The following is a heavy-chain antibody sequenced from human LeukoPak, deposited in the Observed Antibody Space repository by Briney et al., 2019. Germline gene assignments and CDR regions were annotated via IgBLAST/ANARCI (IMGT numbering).Heavy chain of an antibody. CDR2: ISGSGGST. CDR1: GFTFSSYA. Sequence: GGSLRLSCAASGFTFSSYAMSWVRQAPGKGLEWVSAISGSGGSTYYADSVKGRFTISRDNSKNTLYLQMNSLRAEDTAVYYCAKPKGLVITKDYFDYWGQGTLVAVSS. V-gene: IGHV3-23*01. D-gene: IGHD3-9*01. J-gene: IGHJ4*02. CDR3: AKPKGLVITKDYFDY.